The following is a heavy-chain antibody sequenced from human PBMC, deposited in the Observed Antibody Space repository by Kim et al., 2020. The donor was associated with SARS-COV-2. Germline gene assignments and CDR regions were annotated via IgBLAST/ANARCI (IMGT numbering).Heavy chain of an antibody. CDR1: GYTFTSYG. D-gene: IGHD3-9*01. Sequence: ASVKVSCKASGYTFTSYGISWVRQAPGQGLEWMGWISADNGNTNFAQKFQGRVTMTKDTSTSTAYMELRRLRFDDTAVYYCARGSDFDLLSALRPLDHRGQGTLATVSS. CDR2: ISADNGNT. CDR3: ARGSDFDLLSALRPLDH. J-gene: IGHJ4*02. V-gene: IGHV1-18*01.